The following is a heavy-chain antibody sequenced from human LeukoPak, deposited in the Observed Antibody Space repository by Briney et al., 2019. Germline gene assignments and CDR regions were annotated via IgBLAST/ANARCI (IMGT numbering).Heavy chain of an antibody. V-gene: IGHV1-69*01. CDR3: ARDAQSGSYAYGDNWFDP. CDR2: IIPIFGTA. D-gene: IGHD3-16*01. J-gene: IGHJ5*02. Sequence: ASVKVSCKASGGTFSSYAISWVRQAPGQGLEWRGGIIPIFGTANYAQKFQGRVTITADESTSTAYMELSSLRSEDTAVYYCARDAQSGSYAYGDNWFDPWGQGTLVTVSS. CDR1: GGTFSSYA.